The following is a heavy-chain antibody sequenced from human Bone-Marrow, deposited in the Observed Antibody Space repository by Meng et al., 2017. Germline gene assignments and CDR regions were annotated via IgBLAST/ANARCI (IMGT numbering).Heavy chain of an antibody. V-gene: IGHV3-23*01. Sequence: GESLKISCAASGFTFSSYAMSWVRQAPGKGLEWVSGISASGDSTYYADSVKGRFTISRDNSKNTLYLQMNSLRAEDTAVYYCAKAPTPWGQGTLVTVSS. J-gene: IGHJ5*02. CDR2: ISASGDST. CDR1: GFTFSSYA. CDR3: AKAPTP.